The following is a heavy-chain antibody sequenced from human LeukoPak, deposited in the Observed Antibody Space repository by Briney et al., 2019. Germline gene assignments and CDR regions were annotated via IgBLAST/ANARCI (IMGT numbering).Heavy chain of an antibody. CDR3: AKAGAVAYYFDY. V-gene: IGHV3-23*01. J-gene: IGHJ4*02. Sequence: GGTLRLSCAASGFTFSSYAMSWVRQAPGKGLEWVSAISGSGGSTYYADSVKGRFTISRDNSKNTLYLQMNSLRAEDTAVYYCAKAGAVAYYFDYWGQGTLVTVSS. CDR2: ISGSGGST. CDR1: GFTFSSYA. D-gene: IGHD6-19*01.